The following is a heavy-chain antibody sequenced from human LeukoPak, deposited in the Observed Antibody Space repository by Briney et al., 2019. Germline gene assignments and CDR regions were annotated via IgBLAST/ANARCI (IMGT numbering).Heavy chain of an antibody. CDR3: ARPPAVAGSDDAFDI. CDR1: GYRFTSYW. V-gene: IGHV5-51*01. CDR2: IYSGDSDT. J-gene: IGHJ3*02. Sequence: GEALKISFKGSGYRFTSYWIGWVRPVPGKGRGWRGIIYSGDSDTRYSTSFQGQVTISADKSISTAYLQWSSLKASETAMYYCARPPAVAGSDDAFDIWGQGTMVTVSS. D-gene: IGHD6-19*01.